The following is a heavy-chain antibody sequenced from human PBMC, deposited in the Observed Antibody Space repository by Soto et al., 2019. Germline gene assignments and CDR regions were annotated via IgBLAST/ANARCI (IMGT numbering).Heavy chain of an antibody. J-gene: IGHJ4*02. CDR1: GFTFSSYW. Sequence: TGGSLRLSCAASGFTFSSYWMHWVRQAPGKGLVWVSRINSDGSSTSYAESVKGRFTISRDNAKNTLYLQMNSLRAEDTAVYYCAREEQAVAGFDYWGQGTLVTVSS. V-gene: IGHV3-74*01. CDR2: INSDGSST. CDR3: AREEQAVAGFDY. D-gene: IGHD6-19*01.